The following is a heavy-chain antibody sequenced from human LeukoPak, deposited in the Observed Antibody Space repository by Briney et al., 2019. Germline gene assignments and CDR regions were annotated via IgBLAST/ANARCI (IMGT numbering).Heavy chain of an antibody. CDR2: IIPIFGTA. CDR3: ARDSSGYYYTHPSRRLDY. V-gene: IGHV1-69*13. D-gene: IGHD3-22*01. CDR1: GYTFTSYG. J-gene: IGHJ4*02. Sequence: ASVKVSCKTSGYTFTSYGISWVRQAPGQGLEWMGGIIPIFGTANYAQKFQGRVTITADESTSTAYMELSSLRSEDTAVYYCARDSSGYYYTHPSRRLDYWGQGTLVTVSS.